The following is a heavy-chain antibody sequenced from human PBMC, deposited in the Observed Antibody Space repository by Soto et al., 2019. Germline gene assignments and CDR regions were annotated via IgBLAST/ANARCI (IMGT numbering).Heavy chain of an antibody. CDR2: INPNSGGT. CDR1: GYTFTGYY. V-gene: IGHV1-2*02. D-gene: IGHD2-15*01. J-gene: IGHJ4*02. CDR3: ATRGGAAADY. Sequence: ASVKVSCKASGYTFTGYYMHWVRQAPGQGLEWMGWINPNSGGTNYAQKFQGRVTMTRNTSISTAYMELSSLRSEDTAVYYCATRGGAAADYWGQGTLVTVSS.